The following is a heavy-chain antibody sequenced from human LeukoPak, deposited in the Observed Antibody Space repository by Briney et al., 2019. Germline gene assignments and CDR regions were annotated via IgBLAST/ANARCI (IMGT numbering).Heavy chain of an antibody. J-gene: IGHJ4*02. Sequence: GGSLRLSCAASGFTFSSYTMSWVRQAPGKGLKWVSTITTSDGNTYYADSVKGRFTVSRDNSKNTLFLQMNSLRAEDTAVYYWAKDGGLWVSAPWGDSWGRGTLVTVSS. V-gene: IGHV3-23*01. CDR1: GFTFSSYT. CDR2: ITTSDGNT. D-gene: IGHD3-16*01. CDR3: AKDGGLWVSAPWGDS.